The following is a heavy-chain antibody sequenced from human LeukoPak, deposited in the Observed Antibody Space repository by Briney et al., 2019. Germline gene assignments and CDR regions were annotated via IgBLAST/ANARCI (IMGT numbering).Heavy chain of an antibody. D-gene: IGHD3/OR15-3a*01. Sequence: GGSLRLSCAASGFTFSDYSMNWVRQAPGKGLEWVSYISSGSSTIDNADSVKGRFTISRDNAKNSLYLQMNSLRAEDTAVYYCARVCRNEEGFWTPNNYMDVWGKGTTVTVSS. CDR2: ISSGSSTI. CDR1: GFTFSDYS. J-gene: IGHJ6*03. CDR3: ARVCRNEEGFWTPNNYMDV. V-gene: IGHV3-48*01.